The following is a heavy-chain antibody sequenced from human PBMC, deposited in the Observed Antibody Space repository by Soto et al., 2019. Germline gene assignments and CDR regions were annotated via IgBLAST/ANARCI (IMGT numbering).Heavy chain of an antibody. CDR2: IYYSGST. Sequence: ATLSLTCTVCGGSVSIGSYDWRWIRQPPGKGLEWIGYIYYSGSTNYNPSLKSRVTISVDTSKNQFSLKLSSVTAADTAVYYCARDTNAYCSGDSCSHNWFDPWGQGTLVTVSS. D-gene: IGHD2-15*01. CDR3: ARDTNAYCSGDSCSHNWFDP. CDR1: GGSVSIGSYD. J-gene: IGHJ5*02. V-gene: IGHV4-61*01.